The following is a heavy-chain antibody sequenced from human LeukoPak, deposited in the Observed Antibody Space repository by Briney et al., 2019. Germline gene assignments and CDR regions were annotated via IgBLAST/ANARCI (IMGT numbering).Heavy chain of an antibody. CDR1: GFTSSSYG. D-gene: IGHD6-13*01. V-gene: IGHV3-23*01. CDR2: IGTSSGDT. Sequence: GGSLRLSCVPSGFTSSSYGMTWVRQAPGKGLEWVSGIGTSSGDTFYADSVKGRFTISRDNSKNTLYLQMNALRAEDTAVYYCAKGLITAACIFDNWGQGTLVTVSA. J-gene: IGHJ4*02. CDR3: AKGLITAACIFDN.